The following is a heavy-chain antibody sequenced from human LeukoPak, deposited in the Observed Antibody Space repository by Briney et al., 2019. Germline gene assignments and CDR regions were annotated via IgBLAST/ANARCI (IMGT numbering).Heavy chain of an antibody. CDR2: IYYSGST. CDR3: ARDTRGGFGNDAFDI. J-gene: IGHJ3*02. CDR1: GGSISSYY. Sequence: SETLSLTCTVSGGSISSYYWSWIRQPPGKGLEWIGYIYYSGSTNYNPSLKSRVTISVDTSKNQFSLKMSSVTAADTAVYYCARDTRGGFGNDAFDIWGQGTMVTVSS. V-gene: IGHV4-59*01. D-gene: IGHD3-10*01.